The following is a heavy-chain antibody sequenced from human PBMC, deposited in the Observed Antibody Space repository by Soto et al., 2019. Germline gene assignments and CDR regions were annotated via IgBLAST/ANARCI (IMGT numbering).Heavy chain of an antibody. J-gene: IGHJ6*02. V-gene: IGHV3-30-3*01. Sequence: QVQLVESGGGVVQPGRSLRLSCAASGFTFSSYAMHWVRQAPGKGLEWVAVISYDGSNKYYADSVKGRFTISRDNSKNTLYLQMNSLRAEDTAVYYCARAQAGYSSSWYGGDYYYGMDVWGQGTTVTVSS. D-gene: IGHD6-13*01. CDR3: ARAQAGYSSSWYGGDYYYGMDV. CDR2: ISYDGSNK. CDR1: GFTFSSYA.